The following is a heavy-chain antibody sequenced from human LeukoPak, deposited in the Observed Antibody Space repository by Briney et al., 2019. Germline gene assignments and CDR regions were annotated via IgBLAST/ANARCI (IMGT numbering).Heavy chain of an antibody. D-gene: IGHD6-13*01. V-gene: IGHV1-69*13. CDR3: ARTRYSSSWTDYYYYYYYLDV. CDR2: IIPIFGTA. J-gene: IGHJ6*03. Sequence: GASVKVSCKASGGTFSSYAISGVRQAPREGREWMGGIIPIFGTANYAQKFHSRVTITADESPSTAYMVLSSMRSEDTDVYYCARTRYSSSWTDYYYYYYYLDVWGKRPTVTVSS. CDR1: GGTFSSYA.